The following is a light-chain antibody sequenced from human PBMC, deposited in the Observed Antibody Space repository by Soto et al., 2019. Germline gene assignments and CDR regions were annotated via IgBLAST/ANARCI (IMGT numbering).Light chain of an antibody. CDR3: QQYGNSPLT. J-gene: IGKJ4*01. V-gene: IGKV3-20*01. Sequence: ETVLTQSPGTLSLSPGERATLSCRASHIVSINYLAWYQQKPGQAPRLLIYGASSRATGIPDRFSGSGSGTDFTLTISRLEPEDYAVYYCQQYGNSPLTFGGGTK. CDR2: GAS. CDR1: HIVSINY.